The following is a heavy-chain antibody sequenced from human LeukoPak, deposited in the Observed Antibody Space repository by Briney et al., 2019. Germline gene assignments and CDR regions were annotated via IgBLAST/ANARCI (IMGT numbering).Heavy chain of an antibody. CDR3: ARGRGYSHNWFDP. J-gene: IGHJ5*02. Sequence: WASVKVSCKASGGTFSSYAISWVRQAPGQGLEWMGGIIPIFGTANYAQKFQGRVTITANESTSTAYIELSSLRSEDTAVYYCARGRGYSHNWFDPWSQGTLVTVSS. V-gene: IGHV1-69*13. CDR2: IIPIFGTA. D-gene: IGHD5-18*01. CDR1: GGTFSSYA.